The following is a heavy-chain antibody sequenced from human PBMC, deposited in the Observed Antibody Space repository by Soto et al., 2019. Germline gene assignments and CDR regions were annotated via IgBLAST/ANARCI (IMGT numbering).Heavy chain of an antibody. CDR1: GFTFSSHA. CDR2: IYSDGSDK. D-gene: IGHD2-21*01. V-gene: IGHV3-33*01. Sequence: VQLVESGGGAVQPGRSLRLSCAASGFTFSSHAMHWVRQAPGKGLEWVAVIYSDGSDKYYADFLNGRFTISRDNSNNTLYLEMDSLRADDTAVYYCARDRQLCGYSKDVWGQGTTVTVSS. J-gene: IGHJ6*02. CDR3: ARDRQLCGYSKDV.